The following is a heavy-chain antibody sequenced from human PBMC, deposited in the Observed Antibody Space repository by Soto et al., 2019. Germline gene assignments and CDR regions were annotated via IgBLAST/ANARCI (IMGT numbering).Heavy chain of an antibody. CDR2: ISSSSSTI. D-gene: IGHD3-3*01. J-gene: IGHJ5*02. Sequence: EVQLVESGGGLVQPGGSLRRSCAASGFPFSSYSMNWVRQAPGKGLEWVSYISSSSSTIYYADSVKGRFTISRDNAKNSIYLQMNSLRAEETAVYYCASGGPYYDFWSGQTTTNWFDPWGQGTMVTVSS. CDR3: ASGGPYYDFWSGQTTTNWFDP. V-gene: IGHV3-48*01. CDR1: GFPFSSYS.